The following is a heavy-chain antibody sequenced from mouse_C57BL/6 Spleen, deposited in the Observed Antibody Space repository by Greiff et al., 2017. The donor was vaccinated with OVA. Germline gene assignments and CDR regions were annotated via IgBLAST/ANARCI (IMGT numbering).Heavy chain of an antibody. CDR3: ARGYYYPPYAMDY. V-gene: IGHV1-53*01. CDR1: GYTFTSYW. CDR2: IYPGNGGT. D-gene: IGHD1-1*01. J-gene: IGHJ4*01. Sequence: VQLQQPGTELVKPGASVKLSCKASGYTFTSYWMHWVKQRPGQGLEWIGNIYPGNGGTNYNEKFKSKATLTVDKSSSTAYMQLSSLTSEDSAVYYCARGYYYPPYAMDYWGQGTSVTVAS.